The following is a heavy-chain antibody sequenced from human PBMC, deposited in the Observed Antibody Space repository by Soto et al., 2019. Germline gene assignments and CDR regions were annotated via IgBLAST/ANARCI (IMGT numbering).Heavy chain of an antibody. CDR3: AKDPQLETDY. D-gene: IGHD1-1*01. CDR2: ISGSGGST. Sequence: GGSLRLSCAASGFTFSSFAMSWVRQAPGKGLDWVSAISGSGGSTYYADSVKGRFTISRDNSKNTLYLQMNSLRAEDTAVYYCAKDPQLETDYWGQGTLVTVSS. V-gene: IGHV3-23*01. CDR1: GFTFSSFA. J-gene: IGHJ4*02.